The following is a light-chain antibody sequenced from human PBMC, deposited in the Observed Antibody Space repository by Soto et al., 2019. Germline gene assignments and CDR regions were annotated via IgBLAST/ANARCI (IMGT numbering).Light chain of an antibody. CDR2: VAS. V-gene: IGKV1-39*01. J-gene: IGKJ1*01. Sequence: DVQVAYSPSSMAASVEDRVILTCRASQSISNHLNWYQQKPGKAPKLLIYVASSLQSGVPSRFSGSGSGTDFTLTIGSLQPEDFATYYCQQCFTTSWTFGQGTKVDIK. CDR3: QQCFTTSWT. CDR1: QSISNH.